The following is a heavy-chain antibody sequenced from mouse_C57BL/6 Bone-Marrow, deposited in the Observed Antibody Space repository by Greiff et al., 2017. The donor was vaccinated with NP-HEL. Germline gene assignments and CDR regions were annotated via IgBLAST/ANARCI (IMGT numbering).Heavy chain of an antibody. Sequence: QVQLQQPGAELVMPGASVKLSCKASGYTFTSYWMHWVKQRPGQGLEWIGEIDPSDSYTNYNQKFKGKSTLTVDKSSSTAYMQLSSLTSEDSAVDYCARGGIYYDYDGGYAMDYWGQGTSVTVSS. J-gene: IGHJ4*01. V-gene: IGHV1-69*01. D-gene: IGHD2-4*01. CDR3: ARGGIYYDYDGGYAMDY. CDR2: IDPSDSYT. CDR1: GYTFTSYW.